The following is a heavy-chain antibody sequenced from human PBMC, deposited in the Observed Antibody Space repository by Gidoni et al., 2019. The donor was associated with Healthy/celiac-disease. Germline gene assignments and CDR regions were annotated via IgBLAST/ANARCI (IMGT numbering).Heavy chain of an antibody. D-gene: IGHD4-17*01. CDR3: ASLNRADYGEDDAFDI. CDR1: GYSFTSYW. Sequence: EVQLVQSGAEVKKPGESLKISCKGSGYSFTSYWSGWVRQMPGKGLEWMGIIYPGDSDTRYSPSFQGKVTISADKSISTAYLQWSSLKASDTAMYYCASLNRADYGEDDAFDIWGQGTMVTVSS. V-gene: IGHV5-51*01. CDR2: IYPGDSDT. J-gene: IGHJ3*02.